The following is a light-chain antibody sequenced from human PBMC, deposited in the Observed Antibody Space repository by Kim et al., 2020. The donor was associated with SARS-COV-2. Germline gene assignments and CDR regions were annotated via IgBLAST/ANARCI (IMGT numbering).Light chain of an antibody. CDR2: DVS. Sequence: GQSITISCTGTSSDVGGYTYVSWYQQHPGTAPKLMIYDVSNRPSGVPNRFSGSKSGNTASLTISGLQAVDEADYYCSSYTGSNTVVFGGGTQLTVL. CDR1: SSDVGGYTY. CDR3: SSYTGSNTVV. J-gene: IGLJ2*01. V-gene: IGLV2-14*03.